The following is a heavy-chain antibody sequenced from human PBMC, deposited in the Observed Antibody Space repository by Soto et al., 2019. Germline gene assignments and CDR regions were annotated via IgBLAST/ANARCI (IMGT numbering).Heavy chain of an antibody. V-gene: IGHV3-21*01. Sequence: DVQLVESGGGLVKPGGSLGLSCAASGFTFSTYTMNWIRQAPGKGLEWVSSISSSGTYIYYKDSLKGRFTVSRDNAKNLLFLQMNSLRAEDTAVYYCARDGWHMDATGAMRTVIDYWGQGTLVTVSS. CDR2: ISSSGTYI. CDR3: ARDGWHMDATGAMRTVIDY. D-gene: IGHD1-1*01. J-gene: IGHJ4*02. CDR1: GFTFSTYT.